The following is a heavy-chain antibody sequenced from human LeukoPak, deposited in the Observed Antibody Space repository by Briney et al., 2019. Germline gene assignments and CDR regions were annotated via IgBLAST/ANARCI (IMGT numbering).Heavy chain of an antibody. Sequence: SETLSHTCTVSGGSISSYYWSWIRQPAGKGREWIGRIYISGSTNYNPSLKSRVTISVDTSKNQFSLKLSSVTAADTAVDYCARYSATYGLDYWGQGTLVTVSS. V-gene: IGHV4-4*07. D-gene: IGHD1-26*01. CDR2: IYISGST. CDR3: ARYSATYGLDY. J-gene: IGHJ4*02. CDR1: GGSISSYY.